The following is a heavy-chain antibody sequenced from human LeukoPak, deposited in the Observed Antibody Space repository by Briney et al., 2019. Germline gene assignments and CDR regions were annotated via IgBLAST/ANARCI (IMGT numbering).Heavy chain of an antibody. D-gene: IGHD6-13*01. V-gene: IGHV4-59*08. J-gene: IGHJ6*02. CDR1: GGSISSLY. Sequence: SETLSLTCSVSGGSISSLYWSWIRQPPGKGLEWIGYIYYTGSTNYNPSLKSRVTMFVDMSKNQFSLRLSSVTAADTAVYYCARRLAAAGYYGMDVWGQGTTVTVSS. CDR3: ARRLAAAGYYGMDV. CDR2: IYYTGST.